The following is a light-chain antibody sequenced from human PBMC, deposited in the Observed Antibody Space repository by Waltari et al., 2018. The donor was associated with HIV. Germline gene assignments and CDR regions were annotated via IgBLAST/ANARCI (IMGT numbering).Light chain of an antibody. CDR3: QLYSGSLT. CDR2: GAS. CDR1: LSTNY. Sequence: DILLTQSPGTLSVSPGERATLPCRAGLSTNYLAWYQHKPGQAPRLLISGASSRATGVPDRFSGSGSGTDFTLTISRVEPEDFALYVCQLYSGSLTFGGGTKVEIK. J-gene: IGKJ4*01. V-gene: IGKV3-20*01.